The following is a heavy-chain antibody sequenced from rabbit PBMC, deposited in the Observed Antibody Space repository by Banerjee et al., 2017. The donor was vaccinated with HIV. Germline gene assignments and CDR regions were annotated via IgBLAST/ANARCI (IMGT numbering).Heavy chain of an antibody. D-gene: IGHD4-1*01. CDR3: ARDLAGAIGWNFNL. V-gene: IGHV1S45*01. J-gene: IGHJ4*01. CDR1: GFSFSNNYV. Sequence: QAQVEECGGGLVKAEGSLTITSKACGFSFSNNYVMCVGRPDPGRGLGWIACNYDGSSGSTYYASWAKGRFTISKTSSTTVTLQMTSLTAADTATYFCARDLAGAIGWNFNLWGQGTLVTVS. CDR2: NYDGSSGST.